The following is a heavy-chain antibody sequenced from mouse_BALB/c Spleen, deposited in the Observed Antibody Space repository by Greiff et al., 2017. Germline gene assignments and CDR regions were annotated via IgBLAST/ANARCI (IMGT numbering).Heavy chain of an antibody. CDR1: GFTFSSYA. V-gene: IGHV5-9-4*01. D-gene: IGHD2-4*01. J-gene: IGHJ2*01. CDR3: ARDPYDYDGFYFDY. Sequence: EVQLVESGGGLVKPGGSLKLSCAASGFTFSSYAMSWVRQSPEKRLEWVAEISSGGSYTYYPDTVTGRFTISRDNAKNTLYLEMSSLRSEDTAMYYCARDPYDYDGFYFDYWGQGTTLTVSS. CDR2: ISSGGSYT.